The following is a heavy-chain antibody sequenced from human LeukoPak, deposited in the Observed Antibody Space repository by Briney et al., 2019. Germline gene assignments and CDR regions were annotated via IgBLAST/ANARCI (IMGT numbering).Heavy chain of an antibody. CDR3: ARDFYDSSGNDAFDI. V-gene: IGHV4-39*07. CDR2: IYYSGST. Sequence: SETLSLTCTVSGGSISSSIYYWGWIRQPPGKGLEWIGSIYYSGSTYYNPSLKSRVTISVDTSKNQFSLKLSSVTAADTAVYYCARDFYDSSGNDAFDIWGQGTMVTVSS. J-gene: IGHJ3*02. D-gene: IGHD3-22*01. CDR1: GGSISSSIYY.